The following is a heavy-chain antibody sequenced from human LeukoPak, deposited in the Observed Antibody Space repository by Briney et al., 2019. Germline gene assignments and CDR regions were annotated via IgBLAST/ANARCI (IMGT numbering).Heavy chain of an antibody. CDR1: GGSISSGDYY. CDR3: ARHQMPAGSWFDP. V-gene: IGHV4-61*08. J-gene: IGHJ5*02. Sequence: PSETLSLTCTVSGGSISSGDYYWSWIRQPPGKGLEWIGYIYTSGSTKYNPSLKSRGTIPVDTSKNQFSLKLSSVTAADTAVYYCARHQMPAGSWFDPWGQGTLVTVSS. CDR2: IYTSGST. D-gene: IGHD6-13*01.